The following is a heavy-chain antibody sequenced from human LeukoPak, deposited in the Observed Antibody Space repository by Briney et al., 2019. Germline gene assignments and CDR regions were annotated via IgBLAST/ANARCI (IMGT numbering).Heavy chain of an antibody. CDR2: IYYSGST. CDR1: GGSISSYY. D-gene: IGHD6-19*01. V-gene: IGHV4-59*01. J-gene: IGHJ4*02. CDR3: AARYSSGWYGEIDY. Sequence: ASETLSLTCTVSGGSISSYYWSWIRQPPGKGLEWIRYIYYSGSTNYNPSLKSRVTISVDTSKNQFSLKLSSVTAADTAVYYCAARYSSGWYGEIDYWGQGTLVTVSS.